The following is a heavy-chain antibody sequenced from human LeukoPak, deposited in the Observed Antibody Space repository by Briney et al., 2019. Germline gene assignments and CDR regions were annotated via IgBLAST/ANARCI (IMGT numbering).Heavy chain of an antibody. CDR3: AKGSYYDSSGSFYFDY. D-gene: IGHD3-22*01. Sequence: GGSLRLSCAASGFTFSSYAMSWVRQAPGRGLEWVSGISGSGDNTYYADSVKGRFTISRDNSKDTLYVQVNSLGTEDTAAYYCAKGSYYDSSGSFYFDYWGQGTLVTVSS. J-gene: IGHJ4*02. V-gene: IGHV3-23*01. CDR1: GFTFSSYA. CDR2: ISGSGDNT.